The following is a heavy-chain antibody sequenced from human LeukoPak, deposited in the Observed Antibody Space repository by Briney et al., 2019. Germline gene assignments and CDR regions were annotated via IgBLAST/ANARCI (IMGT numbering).Heavy chain of an antibody. Sequence: GGSLRLSCAASGFTFSSYSMNWVRQAPGKGLEWVSSISSSISYIYYADSVKGRFTISRDNAKNSLYLQMNSLRAEDTAVYYCARDMKYDNGDSDDYFDYWGQGTLVTVSS. J-gene: IGHJ4*02. CDR2: ISSSISYI. D-gene: IGHD4-17*01. V-gene: IGHV3-21*01. CDR1: GFTFSSYS. CDR3: ARDMKYDNGDSDDYFDY.